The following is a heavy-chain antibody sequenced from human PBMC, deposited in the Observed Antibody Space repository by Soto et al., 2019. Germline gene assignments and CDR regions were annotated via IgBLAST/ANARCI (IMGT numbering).Heavy chain of an antibody. V-gene: IGHV3-48*02. J-gene: IGHJ6*02. CDR2: ISSSSSSI. Sequence: EVQLVESGGGLVQPGGSLRLSCAASGFTFSSYSMNWVRQAPGKGLEWVSEISSSSSSIYYADSAKGRFTISRDNARNSLYLQMNSLRDEDMAVYYCARSSGYVGPGGYYFYGMDVWGQGTTVTVSS. CDR1: GFTFSSYS. D-gene: IGHD5-12*01. CDR3: ARSSGYVGPGGYYFYGMDV.